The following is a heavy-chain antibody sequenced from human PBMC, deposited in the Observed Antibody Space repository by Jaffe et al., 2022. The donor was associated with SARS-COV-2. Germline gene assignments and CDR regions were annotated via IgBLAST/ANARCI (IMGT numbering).Heavy chain of an antibody. CDR2: ISGSGGST. V-gene: IGHV3-23*01. J-gene: IGHJ4*02. D-gene: IGHD4-17*01. CDR1: GFTFSSYA. Sequence: EVQLLESGGGLVQPGGSLRLSCAASGFTFSSYAMSWVRQAPGKGLEWVSAISGSGGSTYYADSVKGRFTISRDNSKNTLYLQMNSLRAEDTAVYYCAKAHDYGDYWVRDGFDYWGQGTLVTVSS. CDR3: AKAHDYGDYWVRDGFDY.